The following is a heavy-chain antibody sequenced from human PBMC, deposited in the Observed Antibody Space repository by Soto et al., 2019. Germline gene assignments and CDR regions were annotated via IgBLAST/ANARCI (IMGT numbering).Heavy chain of an antibody. D-gene: IGHD3-10*01. CDR1: GFTFSSYA. V-gene: IGHV3-30-3*01. CDR3: ARDYYGSGSTIDY. J-gene: IGHJ4*02. Sequence: QMQLVESGGGVVQPGRSLRLSCAASGFTFSSYAMHWVRQAPGKGLEWVAVISYDGSNKYYADSVKGRFTISRDNSKNTLYLQMNSLRAEDTAVYYCARDYYGSGSTIDYWGQGTLVTVSS. CDR2: ISYDGSNK.